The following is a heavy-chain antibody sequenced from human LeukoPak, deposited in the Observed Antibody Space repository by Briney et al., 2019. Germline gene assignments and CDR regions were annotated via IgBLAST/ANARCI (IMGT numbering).Heavy chain of an antibody. V-gene: IGHV3-66*02. D-gene: IGHD3-10*01. J-gene: IGHJ4*02. CDR2: IYSGSST. CDR3: ARDRAFDY. CDR1: GFTVSSNY. Sequence: PGGSLRLSCAASGFTVSSNYMSWVRQAPGKGLEWVSVIYSGSSTYYADSVKGRFTISRDNSKNTLYLQMNSLRAEDTAVYHCARDRAFDYWGQGTLVTVSS.